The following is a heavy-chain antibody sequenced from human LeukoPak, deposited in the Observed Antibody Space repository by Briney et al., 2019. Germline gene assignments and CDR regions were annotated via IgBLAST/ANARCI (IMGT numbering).Heavy chain of an antibody. Sequence: GGSLRLSCAASGFTFSSYGMHWVRQAPGKGLEWMAVISYDGSNKYYADSVKGRFTISRDNSKNTLYLQMNSLRAEDTAVYYCAKSDVVAATNYYYGMDVWGQGTTVTVSS. CDR1: GFTFSSYG. D-gene: IGHD2-15*01. CDR3: AKSDVVAATNYYYGMDV. J-gene: IGHJ6*02. CDR2: ISYDGSNK. V-gene: IGHV3-30*18.